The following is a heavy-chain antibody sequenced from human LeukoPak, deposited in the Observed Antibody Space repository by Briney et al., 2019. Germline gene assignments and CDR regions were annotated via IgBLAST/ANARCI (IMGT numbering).Heavy chain of an antibody. Sequence: SETLSLTCAVYGGSFSGYYWSWIRQPPGKGLEWIGEINHSGSTNYNPSLKSRVTISVDTSKNQFSLKLSSVTAADTAVYYCARDSSTPLSHYYYMDVWGKGTTVTVSS. V-gene: IGHV4-34*01. CDR3: ARDSSTPLSHYYYMDV. CDR1: GGSFSGYY. D-gene: IGHD2-2*01. J-gene: IGHJ6*03. CDR2: INHSGST.